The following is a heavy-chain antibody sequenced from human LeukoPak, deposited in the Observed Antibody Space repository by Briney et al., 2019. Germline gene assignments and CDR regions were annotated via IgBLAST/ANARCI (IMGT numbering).Heavy chain of an antibody. CDR3: ARAPGRGRYYFDY. D-gene: IGHD3-10*01. CDR2: ISSSGSTI. V-gene: IGHV3-11*01. CDR1: GFTFSDYY. J-gene: IGHJ4*02. Sequence: GGSLRLSCAASGFTFSDYYMSWIRQAPGKGLEWGSYISSSGSTIYYADSVKGRFTISRDNAKNSLYLQMNSLRAEDTAVYYCARAPGRGRYYFDYWGQGTLVTVSS.